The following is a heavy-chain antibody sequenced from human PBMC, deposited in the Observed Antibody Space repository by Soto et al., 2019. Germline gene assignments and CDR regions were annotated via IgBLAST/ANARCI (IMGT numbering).Heavy chain of an antibody. CDR1: GGTFSSYT. J-gene: IGHJ4*02. CDR3: ARGKLVSISQQGGFDY. Sequence: QVQLVQSGAEVKKPGSSVKVSCKASGGTFSSYTISWVRQAPGQGLEWMGRIIPILGIANYAQKFQGRVTITADKSTSTDYMELSSLRSEDTDVYYCARGKLVSISQQGGFDYWGPGTLVTVSS. V-gene: IGHV1-69*02. D-gene: IGHD6-13*01. CDR2: IIPILGIA.